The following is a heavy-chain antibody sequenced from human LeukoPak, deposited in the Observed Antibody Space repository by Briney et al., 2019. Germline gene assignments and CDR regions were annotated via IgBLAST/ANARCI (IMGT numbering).Heavy chain of an antibody. D-gene: IGHD6-13*01. Sequence: GGSLRLSCAASGFTFSSYTMNWFRQAPGKGLEWVSSITSGSSDISYADSVKGRFIISRDNAKNSLYLQMNSLRAEDTAVYYCARDSAAAGFDPWGQGTLVTVSS. V-gene: IGHV3-21*01. CDR3: ARDSAAAGFDP. J-gene: IGHJ5*02. CDR2: ITSGSSDI. CDR1: GFTFSSYT.